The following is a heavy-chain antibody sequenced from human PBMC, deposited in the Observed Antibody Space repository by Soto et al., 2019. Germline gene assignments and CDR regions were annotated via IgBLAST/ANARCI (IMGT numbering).Heavy chain of an antibody. CDR3: AKDLRPVTYYYDSSGYYSAPYFDY. J-gene: IGHJ4*02. Sequence: VEVVCKAPGYTFTSHAMRWGRQAPGQGPEWMGWINTNTGNPTYVQGFTGRVVLSLGTSVSTAYLQIYSLRAEDTAVYYCAKDLRPVTYYYDSSGYYSAPYFDYWGQGTLVT. V-gene: IGHV7-4-1*01. CDR2: INTNTGNP. CDR1: GYTFTSHA. D-gene: IGHD3-22*01.